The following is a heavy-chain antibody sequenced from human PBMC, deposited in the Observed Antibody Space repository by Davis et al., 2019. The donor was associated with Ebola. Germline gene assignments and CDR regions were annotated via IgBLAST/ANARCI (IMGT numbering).Heavy chain of an antibody. CDR3: ARARDMATIGDYSMDV. J-gene: IGHJ6*02. V-gene: IGHV1-69*02. D-gene: IGHD5-24*01. Sequence: AASVKVSCKVSGGTFSSYTISWVRLAPGQGLEWMGRIIPMLGIANYAQKFQGRVTITADISTTAYMELSSLRSEDTAVYYCARARDMATIGDYSMDVWGQGTTVTVSS. CDR2: IIPMLGIA. CDR1: GGTFSSYT.